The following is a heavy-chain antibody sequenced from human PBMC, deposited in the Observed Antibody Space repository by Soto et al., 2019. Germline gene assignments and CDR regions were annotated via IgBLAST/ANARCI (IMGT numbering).Heavy chain of an antibody. J-gene: IGHJ4*02. Sequence: QVQLQESGPGLVKPSQTLSLTCTVSSDSITSGPYYWSWVRQHPGRGLEWIEYIYYRGNSYYNPSLKSRISITLDRSKNQISLELNSVTAADTAVYYCASSGGSNSWYGVFDFWGQGTLFTVSS. D-gene: IGHD2-15*01. CDR2: IYYRGNS. CDR1: SDSITSGPYY. CDR3: ASSGGSNSWYGVFDF. V-gene: IGHV4-31*03.